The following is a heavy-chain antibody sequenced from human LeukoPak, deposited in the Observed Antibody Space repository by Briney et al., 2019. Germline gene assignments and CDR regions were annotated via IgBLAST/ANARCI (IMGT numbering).Heavy chain of an antibody. CDR2: ICGSDGSR. Sequence: PGGSLRLSCAASGFTFSTYAMSWVRQAPGKGLERVSAICGSDGSRYYADSVKGRFTISRDNSKNTLYLQMNSLRGEDTAVYYCAKGGSPSCYSSSGYWGQGTLVTVSS. CDR3: AKGGSPSCYSSSGY. D-gene: IGHD2-2*01. V-gene: IGHV3-23*01. CDR1: GFTFSTYA. J-gene: IGHJ4*02.